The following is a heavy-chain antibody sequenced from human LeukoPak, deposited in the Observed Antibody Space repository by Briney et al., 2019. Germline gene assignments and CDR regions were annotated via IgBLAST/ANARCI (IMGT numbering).Heavy chain of an antibody. J-gene: IGHJ5*02. CDR2: IYTSGCT. CDR1: GGSISSGSYY. D-gene: IGHD3-22*01. CDR3: AGRGNYYDSSGYPRNWFDP. V-gene: IGHV4-61*02. Sequence: KSSETLSLTCTVSGGSISSGSYYWSWIRQPAGKGLEWIGRIYTSGCTNYNPSLKSRVTISVDTSKNQFSLKLSSVTAADTAVYYCAGRGNYYDSSGYPRNWFDPWGQGTLVTVSS.